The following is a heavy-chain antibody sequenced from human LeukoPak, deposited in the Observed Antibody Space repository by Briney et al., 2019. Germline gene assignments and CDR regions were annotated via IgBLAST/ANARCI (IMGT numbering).Heavy chain of an antibody. D-gene: IGHD3-16*01. Sequence: PGGSLRLSCAASGFTFSSYWMNWARQAPGKGLEWVASINHNGNVNYYVDSVKGRFTISRDNAKNSLYLQMSNLRAEDTAVYFCARGGGLDVRGQGATVTVS. J-gene: IGHJ6*02. CDR3: ARGGGLDV. CDR2: INHNGNVN. CDR1: GFTFSSYW. V-gene: IGHV3-7*03.